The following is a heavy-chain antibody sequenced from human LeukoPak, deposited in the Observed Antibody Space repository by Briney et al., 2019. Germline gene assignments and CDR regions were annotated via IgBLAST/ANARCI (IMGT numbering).Heavy chain of an antibody. J-gene: IGHJ4*02. CDR3: AKGPLYYDSGAYYDY. CDR2: ISGSGGST. D-gene: IGHD3-22*01. Sequence: GGSLRLSCAASGFTFSSYAMSWVRQAPGKGLEWVSAISGSGGSTHSADSVKGRFTISRDNSKNTLYLQMNSLRVEDTALYYCAKGPLYYDSGAYYDYWGQGTLVTVSS. V-gene: IGHV3-23*01. CDR1: GFTFSSYA.